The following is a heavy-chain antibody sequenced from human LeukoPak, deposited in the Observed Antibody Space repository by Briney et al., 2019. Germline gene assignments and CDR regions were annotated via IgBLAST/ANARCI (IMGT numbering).Heavy chain of an antibody. Sequence: SETLSLTCSVSGGSISDYYWSWIRQPPGKGLEWIGYIYYSGGTNYNPSLKSRVSMSVDTSKNQFSLKLSSVTAADTAVYYCAREGGMAGTYYYYYYMDVWGKGTTVTVSS. CDR1: GGSISDYY. V-gene: IGHV4-59*12. CDR3: AREGGMAGTYYYYYYMDV. CDR2: IYYSGGT. D-gene: IGHD5-24*01. J-gene: IGHJ6*03.